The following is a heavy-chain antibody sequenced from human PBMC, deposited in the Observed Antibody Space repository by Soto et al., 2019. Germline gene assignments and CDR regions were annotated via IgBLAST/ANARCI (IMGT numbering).Heavy chain of an antibody. J-gene: IGHJ5*02. V-gene: IGHV1-18*01. D-gene: IGHD6-13*01. CDR3: ATIAAAGTWFDP. CDR2: ISAYNGNT. Sequence: ASVKVSCKASSYTFTSYGISWVRQAPGQGLEWMGWISAYNGNTNYAQKLQDRVTMTTDTSTSTAYMELRSLRSDDTAVYYCATIAAAGTWFDPWGQGTLVTVSS. CDR1: SYTFTSYG.